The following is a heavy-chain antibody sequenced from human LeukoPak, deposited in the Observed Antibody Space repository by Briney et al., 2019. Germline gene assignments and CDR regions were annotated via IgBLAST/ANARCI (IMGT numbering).Heavy chain of an antibody. Sequence: GGSLRLSCEASGFTLSNYWMSWVRQAPGKGLEWVANIKQDGSEKYYVDSVKGRFTISRDNAKKSLYLQMNSLRAEDTAVYHCTRDDIVVPGASDYWGQGTLVTVSS. V-gene: IGHV3-7*01. D-gene: IGHD2-2*01. CDR3: TRDDIVVPGASDY. CDR1: GFTLSNYW. CDR2: IKQDGSEK. J-gene: IGHJ4*02.